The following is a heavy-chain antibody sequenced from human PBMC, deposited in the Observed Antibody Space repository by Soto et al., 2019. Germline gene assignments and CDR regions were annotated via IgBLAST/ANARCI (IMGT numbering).Heavy chain of an antibody. Sequence: SETLSLTCAVYGGSFSGYYWSWIRQPPGKGLEWIGEINHSGSTNYNPSLKSRVTISVDTSKNQFSLKLSSVTAADTAVYYCARGINQSHQQLVLNYFDYWGQGTLVTVSS. CDR3: ARGINQSHQQLVLNYFDY. CDR2: INHSGST. D-gene: IGHD6-13*01. CDR1: GGSFSGYY. V-gene: IGHV4-34*01. J-gene: IGHJ4*02.